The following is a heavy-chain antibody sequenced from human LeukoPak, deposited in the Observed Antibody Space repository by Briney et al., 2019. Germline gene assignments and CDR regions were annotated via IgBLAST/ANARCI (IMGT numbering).Heavy chain of an antibody. Sequence: KPGESLKISCKGSGYSFTSYWIGWVRQMPGKGPEWMGIIYPSDSDTRYSPSFQGQVTISADKSISTAYLHWSGLKASDTAMYYCARHGSSDYSDSSGFYSNYFFDYWGQGTLVTVSS. CDR1: GYSFTSYW. V-gene: IGHV5-51*01. CDR3: ARHGSSDYSDSSGFYSNYFFDY. J-gene: IGHJ4*02. D-gene: IGHD3-22*01. CDR2: IYPSDSDT.